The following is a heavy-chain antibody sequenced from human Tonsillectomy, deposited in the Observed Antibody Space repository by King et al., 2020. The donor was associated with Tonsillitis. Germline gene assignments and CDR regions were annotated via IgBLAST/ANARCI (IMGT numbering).Heavy chain of an antibody. CDR1: GFTFDDYA. Sequence: VQLVESGGGLVQPGRSLRLSCAASGFTFDDYAMHWVRQAPGKGLEWVAGISWNSGSIGYADSVKGRFTISRDNAKNSLYLQMNSLRAEDTALYYCAKGMIPDVDYRNYPWFDPWGQGTLVTVSS. J-gene: IGHJ5*02. V-gene: IGHV3-9*01. D-gene: IGHD4-11*01. CDR2: ISWNSGSI. CDR3: AKGMIPDVDYRNYPWFDP.